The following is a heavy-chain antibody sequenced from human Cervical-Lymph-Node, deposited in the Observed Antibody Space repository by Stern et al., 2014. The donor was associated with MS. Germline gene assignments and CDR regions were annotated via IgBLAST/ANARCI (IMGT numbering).Heavy chain of an antibody. CDR3: AMMARTFDGMDV. CDR2: INQKNGAT. Sequence: QVHLVESGAAVKKAGASVKVSCKASGDTLSDYYIYWVRQAPGQGLEWMGWINQKNGATKYAQTFQGRVTMTRDTPINTAYMEVGSLTFDDAAMYYCAMMARTFDGMDVWGQGTTVRVSS. J-gene: IGHJ6*02. CDR1: GDTLSDYY. D-gene: IGHD5-24*01. V-gene: IGHV1-2*02.